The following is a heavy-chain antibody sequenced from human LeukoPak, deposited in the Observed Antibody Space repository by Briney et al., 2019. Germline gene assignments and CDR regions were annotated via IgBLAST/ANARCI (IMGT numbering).Heavy chain of an antibody. V-gene: IGHV3-21*01. CDR2: ISSSSSYI. Sequence: GGSLRLSCAASGFTFSSYSMNWVRQAPGKGLEWVSSISSSSSYIYYADSVKGRFTISRDNAKNSLYLQMNSLRAEDTAVYYCARSGGIAVGYFDYWGQGTLVTVSS. CDR3: ARSGGIAVGYFDY. CDR1: GFTFSSYS. D-gene: IGHD6-19*01. J-gene: IGHJ4*02.